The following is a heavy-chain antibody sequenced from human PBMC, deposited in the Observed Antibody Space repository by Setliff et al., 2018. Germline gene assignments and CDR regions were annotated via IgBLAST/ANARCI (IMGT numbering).Heavy chain of an antibody. Sequence: PSETLSLTCTVSGGSISSYYWNWIRQPPGKGLEWIGYIHYSGSLNYHPSLKSRVSTSVDASQNQISLKLSSVTAADTAVYYCARTMYSSSWYGAFDIWGQGTMVTVSS. CDR1: GGSISSYY. D-gene: IGHD6-13*01. CDR2: IHYSGSL. CDR3: ARTMYSSSWYGAFDI. J-gene: IGHJ3*02. V-gene: IGHV4-59*01.